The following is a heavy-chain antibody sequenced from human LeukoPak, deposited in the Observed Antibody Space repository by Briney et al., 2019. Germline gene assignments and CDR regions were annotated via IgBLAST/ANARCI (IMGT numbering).Heavy chain of an antibody. V-gene: IGHV3-74*01. CDR2: IKSDGSST. J-gene: IGHJ3*02. CDR3: ARRGAATDAFDI. CDR1: GFTFSSYW. Sequence: GGSLRLSCAAPGFTFSSYWMHWVRHAPGKGLVWVSRIKSDGSSTSYADSVKGRFTISRDNTKNTLYLQMNSLRAEDTAMYYCARRGAATDAFDIWGQGTMVTVSS. D-gene: IGHD1-26*01.